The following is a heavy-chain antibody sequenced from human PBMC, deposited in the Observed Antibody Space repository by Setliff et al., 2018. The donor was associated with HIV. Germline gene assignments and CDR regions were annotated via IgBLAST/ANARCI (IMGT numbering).Heavy chain of an antibody. CDR3: ARTGYSSGWSFDY. CDR1: GGSISSSSYY. D-gene: IGHD6-19*01. Sequence: SETLSLTCTVSGGSISSSSYYWGWIRQPPGKELECIGSIYYSGSTYYNPSLKSRVTISVDTSKNQFSPTLSPVTAADTAVYYCARTGYSSGWSFDYWGQGTLVTVSS. V-gene: IGHV4-39*07. J-gene: IGHJ4*02. CDR2: IYYSGST.